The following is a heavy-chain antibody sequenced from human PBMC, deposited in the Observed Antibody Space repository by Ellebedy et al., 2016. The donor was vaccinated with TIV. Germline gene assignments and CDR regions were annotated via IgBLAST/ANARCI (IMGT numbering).Heavy chain of an antibody. V-gene: IGHV4-34*01. CDR3: ARLGMLLESRGDY. CDR1: GGSFSGYY. D-gene: IGHD2-8*01. J-gene: IGHJ4*02. Sequence: MPSETLSLTCAVYGGSFSGYYWSWIRQPPGKGLEWIGEINHSGSTNYNPSLKSRVTISVDTSKNQFSLKLSSVTAADTAVYYYARLGMLLESRGDYWGQGTLVTVSS. CDR2: INHSGST.